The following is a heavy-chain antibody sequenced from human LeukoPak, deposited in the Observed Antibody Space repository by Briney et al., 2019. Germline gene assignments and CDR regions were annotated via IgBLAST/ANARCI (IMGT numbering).Heavy chain of an antibody. CDR2: ISSSSSYI. CDR3: ATYDFWSGYYTNWFDP. Sequence: GGSLRLSCAASGFTFSSYSMNWVRQAPGKGLEWVSSISSSSSYIYYADSVKGRFTISRDNAKNSLYLQMNSLRAGDTAVYYCATYDFWSGYYTNWFDPWGQGTLVTVSS. V-gene: IGHV3-21*01. CDR1: GFTFSSYS. D-gene: IGHD3-3*01. J-gene: IGHJ5*02.